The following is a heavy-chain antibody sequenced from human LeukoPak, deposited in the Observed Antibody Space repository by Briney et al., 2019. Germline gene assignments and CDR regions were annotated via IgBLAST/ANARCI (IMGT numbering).Heavy chain of an antibody. CDR3: ARVAEDCSSTSCLNWFDP. J-gene: IGHJ5*02. CDR1: GGSISSGGYY. D-gene: IGHD2-2*01. V-gene: IGHV4-31*03. CDR2: IYYSGST. Sequence: SETLSLTCTVSGGSISSGGYYWSWIRQHPGEGLEWIGYIYYSGSTYYNPSLKSRVTISVDTSKNQFSLKLSSVTAADTAVYYCARVAEDCSSTSCLNWFDPWGQGTLVTVSS.